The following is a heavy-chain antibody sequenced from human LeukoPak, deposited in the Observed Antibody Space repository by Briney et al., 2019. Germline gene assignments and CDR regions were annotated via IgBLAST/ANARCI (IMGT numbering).Heavy chain of an antibody. Sequence: ASVKVSCKASGYTFTSYDINWVRQATGQGLEWMGWMNPNSGNTGYAQKFQGRVSMTRDTSISAGYMELSSLTPEDTAVYYCARGTYDYGSGSFDYWGQGTLVTVSS. CDR3: ARGTYDYGSGSFDY. CDR1: GYTFTSYD. V-gene: IGHV1-8*01. CDR2: MNPNSGNT. J-gene: IGHJ4*02. D-gene: IGHD3-10*01.